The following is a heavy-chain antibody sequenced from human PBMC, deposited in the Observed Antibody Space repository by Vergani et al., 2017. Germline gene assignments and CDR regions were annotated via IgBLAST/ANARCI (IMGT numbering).Heavy chain of an antibody. CDR3: ARGFYSGYAYDAFDM. CDR2: IIPIFGTA. Sequence: QVQLVQSGAEVKKPGSSVKVSCKASGGTFSSYAISWVRQAPGQGLEWMGGIIPIFGTANSEQKFQGRVTITADESTSTAYMELNSLRSEDTAVYYCARGFYSGYAYDAFDMGGEGTMVTVSS. CDR1: GGTFSSYA. V-gene: IGHV1-69*01. D-gene: IGHD5-12*01. J-gene: IGHJ3*02.